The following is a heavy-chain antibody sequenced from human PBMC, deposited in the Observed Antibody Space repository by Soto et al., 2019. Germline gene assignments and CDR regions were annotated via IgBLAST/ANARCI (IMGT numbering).Heavy chain of an antibody. CDR1: RGSINTVY. V-gene: IGHV4-4*07. D-gene: IGHD5-12*01. J-gene: IGHJ4*02. Sequence: SETLSRTFTVSRGSINTVYWSWVRQPAAKGLEWIGRIFSRGSTSLNPSVTCRAATSVNASKNHSSLTLSSVTAGDMAVYYSAREVSYSAYKFANQIQFWTFGSWAREPLVTVSS. CDR2: IFSRGST. CDR3: AREVSYSAYKFANQIQFWTFGS.